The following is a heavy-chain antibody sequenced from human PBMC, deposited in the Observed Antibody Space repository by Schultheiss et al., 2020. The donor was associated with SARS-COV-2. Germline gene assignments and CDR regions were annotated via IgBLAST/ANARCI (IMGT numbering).Heavy chain of an antibody. CDR3: ARSDSSSWNNWFDP. CDR2: ISAYNGNT. CDR1: GGTFSSYA. Sequence: ASVKVSCKASGGTFSSYAISWVRQAPGQGLEWMGWISAYNGNTNYAQKLQGRVTMTTDTSTSTAYMELRSLRSDDTAVYYCARSDSSSWNNWFDPWGQGTLVTVSS. J-gene: IGHJ5*02. V-gene: IGHV1-18*01. D-gene: IGHD6-13*01.